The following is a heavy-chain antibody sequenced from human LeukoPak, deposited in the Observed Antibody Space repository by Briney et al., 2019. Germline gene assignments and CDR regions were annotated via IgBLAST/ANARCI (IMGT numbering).Heavy chain of an antibody. V-gene: IGHV4-39*07. CDR3: ARGSWRDCSNSTCTYYFAY. D-gene: IGHD2-2*01. Sequence: SETLSLTCTVSGGSISRCSYYWGWIRQSPGKGLEWIGSIYYSGSTYYNPSLESRVTISIDTSKNQFSLKLSSVTAADTAVYYCARGSWRDCSNSTCTYYFAYWGQGTLVTVSS. CDR1: GGSISRCSYY. CDR2: IYYSGST. J-gene: IGHJ4*02.